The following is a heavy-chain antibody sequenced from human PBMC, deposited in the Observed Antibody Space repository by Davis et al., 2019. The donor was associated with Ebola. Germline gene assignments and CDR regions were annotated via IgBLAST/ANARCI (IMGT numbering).Heavy chain of an antibody. V-gene: IGHV3-9*01. CDR1: GFTLSDYA. Sequence: PGGSLRLSCAASGFTLSDYAMIWVRQAPGKGLEWVSGISWNGDYIAYGDSVKGRFTISRDNAKNSLYLQMNSLRVEDTALYFCAKDIRTGQGYYYGMDVWGKGTTVTVSS. CDR2: ISWNGDYI. D-gene: IGHD1-1*01. CDR3: AKDIRTGQGYYYGMDV. J-gene: IGHJ6*04.